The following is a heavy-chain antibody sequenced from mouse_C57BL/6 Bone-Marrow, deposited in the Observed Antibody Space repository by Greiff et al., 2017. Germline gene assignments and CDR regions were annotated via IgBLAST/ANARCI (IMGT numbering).Heavy chain of an antibody. CDR1: GFTFSSYG. Sequence: EVMLVESGGDLVKPGGSLKLSCAASGFTFSSYGMSWVRQTPDTRLEWVATISSGGSYTYYLDSVKGRFPISRDNAKNTLYLQMSSLKSEDTAMYYCARQAWFAYWGQGTLVTVSA. CDR2: ISSGGSYT. V-gene: IGHV5-6*02. J-gene: IGHJ3*01. CDR3: ARQAWFAY.